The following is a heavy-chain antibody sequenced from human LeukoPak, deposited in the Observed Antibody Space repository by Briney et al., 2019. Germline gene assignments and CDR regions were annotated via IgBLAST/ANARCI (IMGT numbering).Heavy chain of an antibody. CDR1: GFTFSTYG. CDR3: AKDAWSGSYYFDY. Sequence: GGSLRLSCAASGFTFSTYGMHWVRQAPGKGLEWVAFIRYDGSNKYCADSVKGRFTISRDNSKNTLYLQMNSLRAEDTAVYYCAKDAWSGSYYFDYWGQGTLVTVSS. D-gene: IGHD1-26*01. V-gene: IGHV3-30*02. CDR2: IRYDGSNK. J-gene: IGHJ4*02.